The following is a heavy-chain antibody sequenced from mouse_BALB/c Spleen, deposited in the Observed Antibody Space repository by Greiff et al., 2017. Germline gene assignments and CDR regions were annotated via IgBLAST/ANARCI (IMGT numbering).Heavy chain of an antibody. CDR3: ARRIYYGSSYDYAMDY. V-gene: IGHV1-14*01. D-gene: IGHD1-1*01. CDR2: INPYNDGT. Sequence: EVKLVESGPELVKPGASVKMSCKASGYTFTSYVMHWVKQKPGQGLEWIGYINPYNDGTKYNEKFKGKATLTSDKSSSTAYMELSSLTSEDSAVYYCARRIYYGSSYDYAMDYWGQGTSVTVSS. J-gene: IGHJ4*01. CDR1: GYTFTSYV.